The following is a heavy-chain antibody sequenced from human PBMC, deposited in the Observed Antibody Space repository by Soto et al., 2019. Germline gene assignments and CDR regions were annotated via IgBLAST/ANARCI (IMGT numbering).Heavy chain of an antibody. CDR1: GCSISSYY. CDR2: IYYSGST. Sequence: KPXETLSLTCTVSGCSISSYYWSWIRQPPGKGLEWIGYIYYSGSTNYNPSLKSRVTISVDTSKNQFSLKLSSVTAADTAVYYCARAHTAMAPSDAFDIWGQGTMVTVSS. J-gene: IGHJ3*02. V-gene: IGHV4-59*01. CDR3: ARAHTAMAPSDAFDI. D-gene: IGHD5-18*01.